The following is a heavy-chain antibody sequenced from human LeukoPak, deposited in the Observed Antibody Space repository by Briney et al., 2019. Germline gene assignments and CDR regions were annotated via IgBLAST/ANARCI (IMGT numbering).Heavy chain of an antibody. J-gene: IGHJ4*01. CDR2: MIPILGIA. CDR3: ARVRGYSSYPDY. Sequence: SLKLSCQAYAGPFSSYTISWVRHAPGQGPERMQRMIPILGIANYAQKFQRRVTITADKSTSTAYMELSSLRSEDTDVYYCARVRGYSSYPDYWGHGTLVTVSS. V-gene: IGHV1-69*02. CDR1: AGPFSSYT. D-gene: IGHD5-18*01.